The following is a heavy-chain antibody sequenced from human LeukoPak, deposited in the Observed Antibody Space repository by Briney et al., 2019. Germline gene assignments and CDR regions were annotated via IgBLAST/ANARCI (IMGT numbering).Heavy chain of an antibody. CDR2: IRYDGSNK. V-gene: IGHV3-30*02. D-gene: IGHD1-26*01. Sequence: PGGSLRLSCAASGFTFSSYGMHWVRQAPGKGLEWVAFIRYDGSNKYYADSVKGRFTISRDNSKNTLYLQMNSLRAEDTAVYYCAEVLVGAEQFSPDDYWGQGTLVTVSS. CDR3: AEVLVGAEQFSPDDY. CDR1: GFTFSSYG. J-gene: IGHJ4*02.